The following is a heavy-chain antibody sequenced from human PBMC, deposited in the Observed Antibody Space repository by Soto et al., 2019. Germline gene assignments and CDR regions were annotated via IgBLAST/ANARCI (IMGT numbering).Heavy chain of an antibody. J-gene: IGHJ4*02. CDR3: SRVDPGETSPFDH. V-gene: IGHV1-46*03. Sequence: GASAKVSCKASGYTFTNYAIHWVRQAPGQGLEWMGWINPFDGSRMFAQSFQGRVTMTRDTSTSTVYMEVSSLRSEDTAVYYCSRVDPGETSPFDHWGQGTLVTVSS. CDR1: GYTFTNYA. D-gene: IGHD3-10*01. CDR2: INPFDGSR.